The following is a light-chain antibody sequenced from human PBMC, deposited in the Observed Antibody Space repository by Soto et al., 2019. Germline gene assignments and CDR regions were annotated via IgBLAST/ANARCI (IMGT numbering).Light chain of an antibody. Sequence: DIQMTQSPSTLSASVGDRGTITCRASQSISSSLAWYQQKPRKAPKLLIYKASTLESGVPSRFSGSESGTEFTLTISSVQPEDFATYYCQQYNYYWTFGQGTKVKIK. V-gene: IGKV1-5*03. CDR3: QQYNYYWT. CDR2: KAS. CDR1: QSISSS. J-gene: IGKJ1*01.